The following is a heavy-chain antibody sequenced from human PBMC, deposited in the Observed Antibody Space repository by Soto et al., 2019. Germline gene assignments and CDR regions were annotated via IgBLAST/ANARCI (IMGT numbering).Heavy chain of an antibody. J-gene: IGHJ6*02. CDR2: MNPNSGNT. CDR3: ARGVFRGTTFLYYYYGMDV. D-gene: IGHD1-7*01. V-gene: IGHV1-8*01. Sequence: ASVKVSCKASGYTFTSYDINWVRQATGQGLEWMGWMNPNSGNTGYAQKFQGRVTMTRNTSISTAYMELSSLRSEDTAVYYCARGVFRGTTFLYYYYGMDVWGQGTTVTVSS. CDR1: GYTFTSYD.